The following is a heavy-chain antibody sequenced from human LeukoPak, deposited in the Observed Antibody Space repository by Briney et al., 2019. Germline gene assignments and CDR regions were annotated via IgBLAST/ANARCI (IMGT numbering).Heavy chain of an antibody. CDR1: GFXFSSYS. Sequence: PGGSLRLSCAASGFXFSSYSINWVRQAPGKGLEWVSHISSSSRTIYYADSVTGRFTISRDNAKSSLYLQMNSLRDEDTALYYCARVAAYFGDALDPWGQGTLVTVSS. V-gene: IGHV3-48*02. D-gene: IGHD3-10*01. CDR2: ISSSSRTI. J-gene: IGHJ5*02. CDR3: ARVAAYFGDALDP.